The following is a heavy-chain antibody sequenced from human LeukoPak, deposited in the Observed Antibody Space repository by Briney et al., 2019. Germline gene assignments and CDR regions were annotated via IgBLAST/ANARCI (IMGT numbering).Heavy chain of an antibody. CDR1: GGSISSSSYY. J-gene: IGHJ5*02. CDR2: IYYSGST. CDR3: ARGRYCSSTSCYYWFDP. D-gene: IGHD2-2*01. V-gene: IGHV4-39*01. Sequence: SETLSLTCTVSGGSISSSSYYWGWIRQPPGKGLDWIGGIYYSGSTYYNPSLKSRVTISVDTSKNQFSLKLSSVTAADTAVYYCARGRYCSSTSCYYWFDPWGQGTLVTVSS.